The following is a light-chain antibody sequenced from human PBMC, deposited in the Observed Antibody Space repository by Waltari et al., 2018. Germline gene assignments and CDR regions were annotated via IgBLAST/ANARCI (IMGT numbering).Light chain of an antibody. Sequence: IQLTQSPSSLSASVGDTVTITCRASQGISNYVAWYQQKSGKAPKLLIYTASTLQSGVPARFSGRGSGTDFTLTISSLEPEDFATDYCQQLNSYPPTFGGGTKVEIK. CDR1: QGISNY. CDR2: TAS. V-gene: IGKV1-9*01. J-gene: IGKJ4*01. CDR3: QQLNSYPPT.